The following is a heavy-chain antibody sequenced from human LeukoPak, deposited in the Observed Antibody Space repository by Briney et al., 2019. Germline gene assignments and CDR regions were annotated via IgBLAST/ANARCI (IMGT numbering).Heavy chain of an antibody. Sequence: GGSLRLPCAASGFSVSNYYMSWVRQPPGKGLEWVSVMYTGGGRYYGDSVKGRFTISRDNSKNTVFLQMNSLRVEDTALYYCTRGQSYCGADCYSDWGQGTLVTVSS. D-gene: IGHD2-21*02. V-gene: IGHV3-66*01. J-gene: IGHJ4*02. CDR1: GFSVSNYY. CDR3: TRGQSYCGADCYSD. CDR2: MYTGGGR.